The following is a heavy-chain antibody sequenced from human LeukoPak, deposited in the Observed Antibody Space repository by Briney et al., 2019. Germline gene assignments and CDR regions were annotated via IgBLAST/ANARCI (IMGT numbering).Heavy chain of an antibody. J-gene: IGHJ4*02. CDR1: GGSISSSSYY. D-gene: IGHD2-2*01. V-gene: IGHV4-39*07. CDR2: IYYSGST. CDR3: AGGGYCSSTSCYPPADY. Sequence: SETLSLTCTVSGGSISSSSYYWGWIRQPPGKGLEWIGSIYYSGSTYYNPSLKSRVTISVDTSKNQFSLKLSSVTAAGTAVYYCAGGGYCSSTSCYPPADYWGQGTLVTVSS.